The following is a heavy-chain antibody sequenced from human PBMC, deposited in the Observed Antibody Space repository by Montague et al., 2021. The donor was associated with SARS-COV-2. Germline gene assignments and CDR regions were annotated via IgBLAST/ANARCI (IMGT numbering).Heavy chain of an antibody. D-gene: IGHD3-9*01. V-gene: IGHV4-39*01. Sequence: SETLSLTCTVSGGSISSSSYYWGWIRQPPGKGLEWIGSTYYSGSTYYNPSLKSRVTISVDTSKNQFSLKLSSVTAADTAVYYCARRLNYDILTGGALQYYYGMDVWGQGTTVTASS. CDR3: ARRLNYDILTGGALQYYYGMDV. CDR1: GGSISSSSYY. J-gene: IGHJ6*02. CDR2: TYYSGST.